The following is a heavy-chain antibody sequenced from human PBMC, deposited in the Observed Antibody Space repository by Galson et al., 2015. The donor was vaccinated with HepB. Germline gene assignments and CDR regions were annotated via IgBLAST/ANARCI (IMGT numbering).Heavy chain of an antibody. CDR1: GFTFDDYA. J-gene: IGHJ6*03. CDR2: ISWNSGSI. CDR3: AKEVRYYDFWSGYPHYYYYMDV. D-gene: IGHD3-3*01. V-gene: IGHV3-9*01. Sequence: SLRLSCAASGFTFDDYAMHWVRQAPGKGLGWVSGISWNSGSIGYADSVKGRFTISRDNAKNSLYLQMNSLRAEDTALYYCAKEVRYYDFWSGYPHYYYYMDVWGKGTTVTVSS.